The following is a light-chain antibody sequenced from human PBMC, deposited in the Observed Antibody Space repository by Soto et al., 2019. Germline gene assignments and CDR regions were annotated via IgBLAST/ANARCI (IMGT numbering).Light chain of an antibody. CDR3: QQYNNWPRT. Sequence: EIVLTSAAATLSMCPGERANLSCRASQSVSSNLAWYQQKPGQAPRLLIYGASTRAIGIPARFSGSGSGTEFTLTISSLQSEDFAVYYCQQYNNWPRTFGQGTKVDIK. J-gene: IGKJ1*01. CDR1: QSVSSN. CDR2: GAS. V-gene: IGKV3-15*01.